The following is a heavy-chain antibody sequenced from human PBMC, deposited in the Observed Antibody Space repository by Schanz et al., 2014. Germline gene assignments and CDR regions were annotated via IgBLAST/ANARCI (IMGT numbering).Heavy chain of an antibody. D-gene: IGHD3-22*01. V-gene: IGHV1-46*02. J-gene: IGHJ4*02. CDR2: VNPSVRGT. CDR3: AGAFDSSGYCFDY. CDR1: GGTFNSYT. Sequence: QVQLVQSWAEVKGPGASVKVSCKASGGTFNSYTINWVRQAPGQGLEWMGIVNPSVRGTHFAREFQGRVTVTSDTSTSTVYMELSGLRSEDTAVYYCAGAFDSSGYCFDYWGQGTLVTVSS.